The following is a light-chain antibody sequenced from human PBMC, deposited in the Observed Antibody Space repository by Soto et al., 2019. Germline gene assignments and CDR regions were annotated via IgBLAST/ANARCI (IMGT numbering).Light chain of an antibody. V-gene: IGLV4-60*02. CDR2: LEGRGSY. CDR1: SGHSSYI. CDR3: ETWDSNTWV. J-gene: IGLJ3*02. Sequence: QSVLTQSSSASASLGSSGKLTCTLSSGHSSYIIAWHQQQPGKAPRYLMNLEGRGSYNKGGGIPDRFSGSSSGPDRDLTIAILQFEDEADYYCETWDSNTWVFGGGTKVTVL.